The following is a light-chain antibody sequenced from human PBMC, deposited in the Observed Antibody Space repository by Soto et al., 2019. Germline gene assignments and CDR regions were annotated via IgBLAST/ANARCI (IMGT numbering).Light chain of an antibody. CDR1: QGISRF. Sequence: DIQMTQSPASLSASVGDRSTITCRASQGISRFLAWYQHKPGQVPKLLIYGASTLQSGAPSRFSGSGSGTDFTLTISSLLPEDVATYYCQKNNSAPLTFGQGTKVEVK. CDR2: GAS. V-gene: IGKV1-27*01. CDR3: QKNNSAPLT. J-gene: IGKJ2*01.